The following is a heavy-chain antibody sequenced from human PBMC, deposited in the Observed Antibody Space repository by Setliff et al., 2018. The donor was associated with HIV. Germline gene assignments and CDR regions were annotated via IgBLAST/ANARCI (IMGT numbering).Heavy chain of an antibody. CDR3: ATPVTSRGYYYMDV. CDR1: GGSITSSLYY. CDR2: FYYSGFT. V-gene: IGHV4-31*03. Sequence: PSETLSLTCTVSGGSITSSLYYWTWIRQHPGKGLEWTGYFYYSGFTYYNPSLKSRVTISIDTSNNQFSLKLKSVTAADTAVYYCATPVTSRGYYYMDVWGKGTTVTVSS. D-gene: IGHD4-17*01. J-gene: IGHJ6*03.